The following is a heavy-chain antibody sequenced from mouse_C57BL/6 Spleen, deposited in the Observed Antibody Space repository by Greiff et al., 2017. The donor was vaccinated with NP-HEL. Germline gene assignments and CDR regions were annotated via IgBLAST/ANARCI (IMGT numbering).Heavy chain of an antibody. CDR3: TTLLIDGYYVHYAMHY. CDR1: GFTFSDYG. V-gene: IGHV5-17*01. D-gene: IGHD2-3*01. CDR2: ISSGSSTI. J-gene: IGHJ4*01. Sequence: EVQLVESGGGLVKPGGSLKLSCAASGFTFSDYGMHWVRQAPEKGLEWVAYISSGSSTIYYADTVKGRFTISRDNAKNTLFLQMTSLRSEDTAMYYSTTLLIDGYYVHYAMHYWGQGTSVTVSS.